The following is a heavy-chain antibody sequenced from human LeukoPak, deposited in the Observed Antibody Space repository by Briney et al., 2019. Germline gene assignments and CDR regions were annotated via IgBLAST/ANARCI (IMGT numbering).Heavy chain of an antibody. Sequence: ASVKVSYKASGYTFTGYYMHWVRQAPGQGLEWMGWINPNSGGTNYAQKFQGRVTMTRDTSISTAYMELSRLRSDDTAVYYCARDIPVYCSGGSCYGGNWFDPWGQGTLVTVSS. CDR1: GYTFTGYY. CDR2: INPNSGGT. V-gene: IGHV1-2*02. CDR3: ARDIPVYCSGGSCYGGNWFDP. D-gene: IGHD2-15*01. J-gene: IGHJ5*02.